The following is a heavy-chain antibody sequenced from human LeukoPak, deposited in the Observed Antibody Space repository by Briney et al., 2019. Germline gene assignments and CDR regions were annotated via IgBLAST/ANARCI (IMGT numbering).Heavy chain of an antibody. Sequence: SSETLSLTCTVSGGSISSRGYYWSWIRQHPGKGLEWIGYIYYSGNTYYNPSLKSRVTISVDTSKNQFSLKLSSVTAADSAVYFCVRRAYYAVDVWGQGISVIVSS. CDR1: GGSISSRGYY. J-gene: IGHJ6*02. CDR3: VRRAYYAVDV. V-gene: IGHV4-31*03. CDR2: IYYSGNT.